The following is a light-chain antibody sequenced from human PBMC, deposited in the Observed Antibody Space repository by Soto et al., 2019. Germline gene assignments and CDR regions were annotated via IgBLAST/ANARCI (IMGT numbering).Light chain of an antibody. J-gene: IGLJ2*01. CDR2: DVS. Sequence: QSALTQPRSMSGSPGQSVTISCTGTSSDVGGYNYVSWHQQHPGKAPKLMIYDVSKRPSGVPDRFSGSKSGNTASLTISGLQAEDEADYYCCSYAGSYVVFGGGTKLTGL. CDR3: CSYAGSYVV. V-gene: IGLV2-11*01. CDR1: SSDVGGYNY.